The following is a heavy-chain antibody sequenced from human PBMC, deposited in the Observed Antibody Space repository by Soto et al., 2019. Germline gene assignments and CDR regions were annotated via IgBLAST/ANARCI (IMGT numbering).Heavy chain of an antibody. Sequence: SETLSLTCTVSGGSISSYYWSWIRQPPGKGLEWIGYIYYSGSTNYNPSLKSRVTISVDTSKNQFSLKLSSVTAADTAVYYCAKVRGDDAFDIWGQGTMVTVSS. CDR3: AKVRGDDAFDI. J-gene: IGHJ3*02. V-gene: IGHV4-59*01. D-gene: IGHD3-16*01. CDR1: GGSISSYY. CDR2: IYYSGST.